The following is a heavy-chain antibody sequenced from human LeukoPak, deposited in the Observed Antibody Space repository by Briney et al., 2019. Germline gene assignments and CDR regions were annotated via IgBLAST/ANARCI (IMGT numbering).Heavy chain of an antibody. V-gene: IGHV1-69*13. D-gene: IGHD2-2*01. Sequence: GASVKVSCKASGGTFNSYAITWVRQAPGQGLEWMGGIIPIFGTANYAQKFQGRVTITADESTSTAYMELSSLRSEDTAVYFCARAGGQLPAAIEDGMDVWGQGTTVTVSS. CDR2: IIPIFGTA. J-gene: IGHJ6*02. CDR3: ARAGGQLPAAIEDGMDV. CDR1: GGTFNSYA.